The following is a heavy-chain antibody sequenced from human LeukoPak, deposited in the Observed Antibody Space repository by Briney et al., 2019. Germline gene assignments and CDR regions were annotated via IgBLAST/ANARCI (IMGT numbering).Heavy chain of an antibody. Sequence: GGSLRLSCAASGFTFDDYAMHWVRQAPGKGLEWVSGISWNSGSIGYADSVKGRFTISRDNAKNSLYLQMNSLRAEDTALYYCAESASYQLLYYYYGMDVWGQGTTVTVSS. CDR3: AESASYQLLYYYYGMDV. CDR2: ISWNSGSI. CDR1: GFTFDDYA. J-gene: IGHJ6*02. D-gene: IGHD2-2*01. V-gene: IGHV3-9*01.